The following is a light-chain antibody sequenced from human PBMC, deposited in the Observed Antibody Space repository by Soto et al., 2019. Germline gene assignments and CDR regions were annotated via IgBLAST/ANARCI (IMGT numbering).Light chain of an antibody. CDR1: QSINRW. V-gene: IGKV1-39*01. Sequence: DIQMTQSPSTLSASVEDRVPITSRASQSINRWLAWYQQKPGKAPKLLIYAASTLQGGVPSRFSGSGSGTDFTLTISSLHPEDFATYFCQQSYNTPRTFGQGTKVDIK. CDR3: QQSYNTPRT. J-gene: IGKJ1*01. CDR2: AAS.